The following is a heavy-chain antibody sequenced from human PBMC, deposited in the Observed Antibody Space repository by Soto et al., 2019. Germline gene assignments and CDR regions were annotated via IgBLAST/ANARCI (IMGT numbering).Heavy chain of an antibody. CDR3: AAYSSSWIDFDY. D-gene: IGHD6-6*01. V-gene: IGHV1-69*13. CDR2: IIPIFGTA. J-gene: IGHJ4*02. CDR1: GGTFSSYA. Sequence: RASVKVSCKASGGTFSSYAISWVRQAPGQGLEWMGGIIPIFGTANYAQKFQGRVTITADESTSTAYMELSSLRSEDTAVYYCAAYSSSWIDFDYWGQGTLVTVSS.